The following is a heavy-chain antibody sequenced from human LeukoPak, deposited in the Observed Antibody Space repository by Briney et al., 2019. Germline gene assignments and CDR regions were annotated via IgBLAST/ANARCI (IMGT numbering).Heavy chain of an antibody. CDR3: ARVEGTTYYYYYYYYMDV. J-gene: IGHJ6*03. Sequence: GSLRLSCAASGFTFSSYWMSWVRQAPGKGLEWVANIKQDGSEKYYVDSVKGRFTISRDNAKNSLYLHMNSLRAEDTAVYYCARVEGTTYYYYYYYYMDVWGKGTTVTISS. D-gene: IGHD4-11*01. CDR1: GFTFSSYW. CDR2: IKQDGSEK. V-gene: IGHV3-7*01.